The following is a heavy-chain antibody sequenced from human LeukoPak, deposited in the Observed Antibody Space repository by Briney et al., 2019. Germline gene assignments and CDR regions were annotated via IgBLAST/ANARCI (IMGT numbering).Heavy chain of an antibody. V-gene: IGHV3-30*18. Sequence: GGSLRLSCAASGFTFSTYGMHWVRQAPGKGLEWVAVISYDGSDKYYADSVKGRFTISRDNSKNTLYLQMNSLRAEDTAVYYCAKERGRFNWYFDLWGRGTLVTVSS. D-gene: IGHD3-10*01. CDR3: AKERGRFNWYFDL. CDR2: ISYDGSDK. J-gene: IGHJ2*01. CDR1: GFTFSTYG.